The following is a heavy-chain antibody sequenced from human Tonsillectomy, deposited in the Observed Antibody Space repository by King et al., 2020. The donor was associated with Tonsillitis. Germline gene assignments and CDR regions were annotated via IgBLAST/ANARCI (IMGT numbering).Heavy chain of an antibody. J-gene: IGHJ4*02. CDR1: GFAFSTDN. D-gene: IGHD1-26*01. Sequence: VQLVESGGGLVEPGGSLRLSCAASGFAFSTDNMIWVRQAPGKGLEWVSSISSSGSYIYYAESVRGRFTISRDNTKNSLYLQMNSLRAEDTAVYYCARVRSGNYWYVGYFDYWGQGTLVTVSS. CDR3: ARVRSGNYWYVGYFDY. V-gene: IGHV3-21*01. CDR2: ISSSGSYI.